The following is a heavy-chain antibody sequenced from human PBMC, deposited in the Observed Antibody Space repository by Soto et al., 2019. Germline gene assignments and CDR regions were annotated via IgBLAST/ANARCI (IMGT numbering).Heavy chain of an antibody. Sequence: ASVTVSCKASGYTLTSYGMSWVRQAPGQGLEWMGWISAYNGNTNYAQKLQGRVTMTTDTSTSTAYMELRSLRSDDTAVYYCARAPRGYSYGDYWGQGTLVTVSS. J-gene: IGHJ4*02. CDR3: ARAPRGYSYGDY. V-gene: IGHV1-18*01. D-gene: IGHD5-18*01. CDR2: ISAYNGNT. CDR1: GYTLTSYG.